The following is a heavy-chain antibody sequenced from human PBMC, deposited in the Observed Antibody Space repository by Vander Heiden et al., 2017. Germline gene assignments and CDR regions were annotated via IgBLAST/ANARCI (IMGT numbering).Heavy chain of an antibody. CDR2: IRSKTDGGTT. Sequence: DVQVVESGGGLVKPGGSLRLSCAASGFTFSIAWMTWVRQAPGKGLEWVGRIRSKTDGGTTAYAAPVIGRFSISRDDSKNTVYLQMDSLKTEDTAVYYCTTALAGFDFYHFHMDVWGQGTTVTVSS. J-gene: IGHJ6*02. CDR3: TTALAGFDFYHFHMDV. V-gene: IGHV3-15*01. CDR1: GFTFSIAW. D-gene: IGHD3-3*01.